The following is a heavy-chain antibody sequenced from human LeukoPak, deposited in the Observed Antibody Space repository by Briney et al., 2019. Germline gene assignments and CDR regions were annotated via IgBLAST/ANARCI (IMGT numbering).Heavy chain of an antibody. Sequence: ASVKVSCKASGFTFTDYYIHWVRQAPGQGLGWMGSIHPKSGGTKYAQKFQGRVTVTRDTSISAAYMELSRLTSDDTAVYYCARDPPAAGSTEFDFWGQGTLVTVSS. CDR3: ARDPPAAGSTEFDF. CDR2: IHPKSGGT. J-gene: IGHJ4*02. D-gene: IGHD6-13*01. CDR1: GFTFTDYY. V-gene: IGHV1-2*02.